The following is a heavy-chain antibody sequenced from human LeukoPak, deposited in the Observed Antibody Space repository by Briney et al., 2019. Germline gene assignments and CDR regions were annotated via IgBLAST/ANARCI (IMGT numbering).Heavy chain of an antibody. CDR2: INHSGST. Sequence: PSETLSLTCALYGGSFSGYYWSWLPQPPGEGLEWIGEINHSGSTNYNTSLKSRVTISVDTSKNQFSLKLSPVTAADTAVYYCARERYYDILTGYYRHLDYWGQGTLVTVSS. V-gene: IGHV4-34*01. D-gene: IGHD3-9*01. J-gene: IGHJ4*02. CDR3: ARERYYDILTGYYRHLDY. CDR1: GGSFSGYY.